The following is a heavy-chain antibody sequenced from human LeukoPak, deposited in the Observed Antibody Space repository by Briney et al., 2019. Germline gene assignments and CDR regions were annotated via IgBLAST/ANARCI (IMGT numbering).Heavy chain of an antibody. D-gene: IGHD3-10*01. Sequence: SETLSLTCTVSGGSISSYYWSWIRQPPGKGLEWIGYIYYSGSTNYNPSLKSRVTISVDTSKNQFSLKLSSVTAADTAVYYCARAYYYGSGPLVACYYMDVWGKGTTVTVSS. CDR3: ARAYYYGSGPLVACYYMDV. CDR1: GGSISSYY. J-gene: IGHJ6*03. V-gene: IGHV4-59*01. CDR2: IYYSGST.